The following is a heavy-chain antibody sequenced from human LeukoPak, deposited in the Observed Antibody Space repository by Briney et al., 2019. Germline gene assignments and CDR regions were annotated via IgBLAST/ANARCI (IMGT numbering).Heavy chain of an antibody. CDR3: AKEGAYPIITYDS. Sequence: SGGSLRLSCAASGLILSTYWMSWVRQAPGKGLEWVANIKRDGNEKNYVDSVRGRFSISRDNAKNSLYLQMDSLRAEDTAVYYCAKEGAYPIITYDSWGQGALVTVSS. J-gene: IGHJ5*01. CDR2: IKRDGNEK. D-gene: IGHD3-10*01. V-gene: IGHV3-7*01. CDR1: GLILSTYW.